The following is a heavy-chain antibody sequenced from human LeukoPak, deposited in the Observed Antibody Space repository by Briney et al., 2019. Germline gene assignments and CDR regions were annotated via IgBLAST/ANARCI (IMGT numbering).Heavy chain of an antibody. CDR2: IYYSGST. Sequence: SQTLSLTCTVSGGSISSGGYYWSWIRQHPGKGLEWIGYIYYSGSTYYNPSLKSRVNISVDTSKHQLSLKLSSVTAADTAVYYCAISSVDAFDIWGQGTMVTVSS. CDR1: GGSISSGGYY. D-gene: IGHD3-22*01. V-gene: IGHV4-31*03. J-gene: IGHJ3*02. CDR3: AISSVDAFDI.